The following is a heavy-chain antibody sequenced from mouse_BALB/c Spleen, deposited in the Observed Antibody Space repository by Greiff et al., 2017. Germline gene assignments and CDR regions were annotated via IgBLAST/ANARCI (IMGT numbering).Heavy chain of an antibody. Sequence: QVQLQQPGAELVKPGASVKLSCKASGYTFTSYYMYWVKQRPGQGLEWIGGINPSNGGTNFNEKFKSKATLTVDKSSSTAYMQLNSLTSEDSAVYYCARDYGGAMDYRGQGTSVTVSS. D-gene: IGHD1-1*01. CDR2: INPSNGGT. V-gene: IGHV1-53*01. J-gene: IGHJ4*01. CDR3: ARDYGGAMDY. CDR1: GYTFTSYY.